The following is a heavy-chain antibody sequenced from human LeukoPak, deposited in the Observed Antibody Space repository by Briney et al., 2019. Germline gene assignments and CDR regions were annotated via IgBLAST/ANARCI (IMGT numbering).Heavy chain of an antibody. CDR3: ARGSDELRYFDWFGMDV. J-gene: IGHJ6*02. CDR1: GYTFTGYY. D-gene: IGHD3-9*01. Sequence: ASVKVSCKASGYTFTGYYMHWVRQAPGQGLEWMGWINPNSGGTNYAQKFQGWVTMTRDKPISTAYMELSRLRSDDTAVYYCARGSDELRYFDWFGMDVWGQGTTVTVSS. CDR2: INPNSGGT. V-gene: IGHV1-2*04.